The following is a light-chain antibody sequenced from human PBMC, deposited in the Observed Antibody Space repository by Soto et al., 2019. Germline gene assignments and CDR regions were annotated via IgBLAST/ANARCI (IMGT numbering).Light chain of an antibody. CDR3: QPRSSWPLT. V-gene: IGKV3-11*01. CDR1: QSVSIY. J-gene: IGKJ4*01. CDR2: DAS. Sequence: EIVLTQSPATLSLSPGERATLSCRASQSVSIYLAWYQQKPCQAPRLLIYDASNSVIGIPARFSGSGPGTDFSLTISSLEAKDFAVYYCQPRSSWPLTFGGGTKVEIK.